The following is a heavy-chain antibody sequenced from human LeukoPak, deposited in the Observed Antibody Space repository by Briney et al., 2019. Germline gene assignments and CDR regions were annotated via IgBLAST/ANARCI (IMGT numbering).Heavy chain of an antibody. V-gene: IGHV3-64D*09. Sequence: PSASLRVSCSASGFTFSSYTMHWVRLAPWKGLVYVSAMSSNGASTYYADSVKGRFTISRDNSKNTLFLQMSSLRAEDTALYYCVKVNSNYFDYWDQGTLVTVSS. D-gene: IGHD4-11*01. CDR1: GFTFSSYT. J-gene: IGHJ4*02. CDR2: MSSNGAST. CDR3: VKVNSNYFDY.